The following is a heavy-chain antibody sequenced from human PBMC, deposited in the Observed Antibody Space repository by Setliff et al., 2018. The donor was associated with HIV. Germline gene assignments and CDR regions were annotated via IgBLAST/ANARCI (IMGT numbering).Heavy chain of an antibody. CDR1: SASISNYH. CDR2: IYTSGTT. V-gene: IGHV4-4*09. Sequence: PSETLSLTCAVSSASISNYHWSWIRQTPGKGLEWIGSIYTSGTTNYNPSLEGRITTSVGLSKNHFSLNLHSVTAADTAVYYCAIGDEYPGVFQSWGQGKVVTVSS. CDR3: AIGDEYPGVFQS. J-gene: IGHJ5*02. D-gene: IGHD2-2*01.